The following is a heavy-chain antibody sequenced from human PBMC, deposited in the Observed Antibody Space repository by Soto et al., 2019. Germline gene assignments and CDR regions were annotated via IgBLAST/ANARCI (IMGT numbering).Heavy chain of an antibody. D-gene: IGHD2-2*01. CDR2: INPSGGST. CDR1: GYTFTSYY. Sequence: ASVKVSCKASGYTFTSYYMHLVRQAPGQGFEWMGIINPSGGSTSYAQKFQGRVTMTRDTSTSTVYMELSSLRSEDTAVYYCARDLEPAAINYYYYMDVWGKGTTVTVSS. CDR3: ARDLEPAAINYYYYMDV. J-gene: IGHJ6*03. V-gene: IGHV1-46*03.